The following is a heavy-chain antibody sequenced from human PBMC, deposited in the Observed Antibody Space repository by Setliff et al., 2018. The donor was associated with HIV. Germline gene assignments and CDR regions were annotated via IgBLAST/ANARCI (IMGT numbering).Heavy chain of an antibody. D-gene: IGHD4-4*01. CDR3: ARDPHRYFRGTVSTSWFDP. CDR1: GGSISTHY. V-gene: IGHV4-59*11. Sequence: SETLSLTCTVSGGSISTHYWSWIRQPPGKGLEWIGSFYHTGSTHYNPSLKSRTTMSLDTSASTAYMELSSLRSEDTAVYYCARDPHRYFRGTVSTSWFDPWGQGTLVTVSS. J-gene: IGHJ5*02. CDR2: FYHTGST.